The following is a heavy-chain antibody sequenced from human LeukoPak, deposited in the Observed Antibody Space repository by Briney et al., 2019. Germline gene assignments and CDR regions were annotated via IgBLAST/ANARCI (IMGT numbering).Heavy chain of an antibody. Sequence: NPGGSLRLSCVASGFTFSSYSMNWVRQAPGKGLEWVSSISSSSSYIYYADSVKGRFTISRDNAKSSLYLQMNSLRAEDTAVYYCARPNLVRGYNWSPRHAFDIWGQGTMVTVSS. D-gene: IGHD1-20*01. CDR2: ISSSSSYI. V-gene: IGHV3-21*01. CDR3: ARPNLVRGYNWSPRHAFDI. J-gene: IGHJ3*02. CDR1: GFTFSSYS.